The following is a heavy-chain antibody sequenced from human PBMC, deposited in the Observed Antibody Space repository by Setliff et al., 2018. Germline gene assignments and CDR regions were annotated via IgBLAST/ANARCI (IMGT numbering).Heavy chain of an antibody. D-gene: IGHD6-19*01. CDR1: GGSISSYY. V-gene: IGHV4-4*07. CDR3: AREQWLDPPGYYYMDV. Sequence: SLTCTVSGGSISSYYWSWIRQPAGKGLEWIGHIYIGGSANYNPSLKSRVTMSIDTSKNQFSLKLNSVTAEDTAVYYCAREQWLDPPGYYYMDVWAKGTTVTVSS. CDR2: IYIGGSA. J-gene: IGHJ6*03.